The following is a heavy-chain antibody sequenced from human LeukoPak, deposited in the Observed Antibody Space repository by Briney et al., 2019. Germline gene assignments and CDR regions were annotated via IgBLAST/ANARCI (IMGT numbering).Heavy chain of an antibody. V-gene: IGHV4-38-2*02. CDR1: GYSISSGCY. D-gene: IGHD6-19*01. J-gene: IGHJ4*02. CDR2: IYHSGST. Sequence: SETLSPTCTVSGYSISSGCYWGWIRQPPGKGLEWIGSIYHSGSTYYNPSLKSRVTISVDTSKNQFSLKLNSMTAADTAVYYCARISSGCPDYWGQGTLVTVSS. CDR3: ARISSGCPDY.